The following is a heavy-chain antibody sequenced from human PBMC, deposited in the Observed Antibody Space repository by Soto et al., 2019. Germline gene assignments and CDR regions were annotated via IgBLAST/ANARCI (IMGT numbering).Heavy chain of an antibody. CDR1: GGSISSSTYY. J-gene: IGHJ5*02. V-gene: IGHV4-39*01. Sequence: SETLSLTCTVSGGSISSSTYYWDWIRQPPGKGLEWIGAMYYTGKKNYNPSLESRVTMSVDTSKNQFSLKLSSVTPTDTAVYYFAGRSSSSLGSLFDPWGRGILVTVSS. CDR2: MYYTGKK. CDR3: AGRSSSSLGSLFDP. D-gene: IGHD6-6*01.